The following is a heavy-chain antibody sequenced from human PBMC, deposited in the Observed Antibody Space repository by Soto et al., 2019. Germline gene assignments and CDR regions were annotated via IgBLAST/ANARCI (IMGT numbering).Heavy chain of an antibody. Sequence: SVKVSCKASGGTFSSYAISWVRPAPGQGLEWMGGIIPIFGTANYAQKFQGRVTITADESTSTAYMELSSLRSEDTAVYYCARVEQLVLRYYYGMDVWGQGTTVTVS. D-gene: IGHD6-6*01. CDR3: ARVEQLVLRYYYGMDV. V-gene: IGHV1-69*13. J-gene: IGHJ6*02. CDR2: IIPIFGTA. CDR1: GGTFSSYA.